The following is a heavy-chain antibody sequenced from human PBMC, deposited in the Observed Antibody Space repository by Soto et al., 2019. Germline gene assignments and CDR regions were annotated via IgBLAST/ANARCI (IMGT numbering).Heavy chain of an antibody. CDR1: GFTFSSYA. Sequence: EVQLLESGGGLVQPGGSLRLSCAASGFTFSSYAMSWVRQAPGKGLEWVSAISGSGGSTYYADSVKGRFTISRDNAKNSLYLQMNSLRAEDTAVYYCARLVGSYFDLWGRGTLVTVSS. V-gene: IGHV3-23*01. CDR2: ISGSGGST. D-gene: IGHD3-10*01. CDR3: ARLVGSYFDL. J-gene: IGHJ2*01.